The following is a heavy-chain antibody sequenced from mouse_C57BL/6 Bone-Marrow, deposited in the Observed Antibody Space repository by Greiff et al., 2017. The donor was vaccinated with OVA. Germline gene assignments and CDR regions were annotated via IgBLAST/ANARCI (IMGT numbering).Heavy chain of an antibody. Sequence: VQLQQSGAELARPGASVKLSCKASGYTFTSYGISWVKQRTGQGLEWIGEIYPRSGNTYYNEKFKGKATLTADKSSSTAYMELRSLTSEDSAVYFCARRDYYGSSYEFAYWGQGTLVTVSA. V-gene: IGHV1-81*01. J-gene: IGHJ3*01. CDR1: GYTFTSYG. CDR3: ARRDYYGSSYEFAY. D-gene: IGHD1-1*01. CDR2: IYPRSGNT.